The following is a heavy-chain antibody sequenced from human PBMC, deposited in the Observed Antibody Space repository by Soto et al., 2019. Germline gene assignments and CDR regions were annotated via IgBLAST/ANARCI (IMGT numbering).Heavy chain of an antibody. V-gene: IGHV1-69*05. D-gene: IGHD6-19*01. CDR2: IIPIFGTA. J-gene: IGHJ4*03. Sequence: SVKVSCKASGGTFSSYAISWVRQAPGQGLEWMGGIIPIFGTANYAQKLQDRVTITRDTSASTAYMELSSLRSEDTALYYCARDGVAAGNINFDYWGQGTLVTVSS. CDR3: ARDGVAAGNINFDY. CDR1: GGTFSSYA.